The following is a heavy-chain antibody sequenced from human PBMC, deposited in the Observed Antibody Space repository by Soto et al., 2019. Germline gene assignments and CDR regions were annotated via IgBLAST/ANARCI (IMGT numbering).Heavy chain of an antibody. CDR2: ISGSGGST. CDR3: AKARHGYTYGSFDY. V-gene: IGHV3-23*01. Sequence: PGGSLRLSCAASGFTFNTYAMSWFLQAPGKGLEWVSGISGSGGSTYYADSVKGRFTISRDNSKNTLYLQMNSLRAEDTAVYYCAKARHGYTYGSFDYWGQGTLVTVYS. CDR1: GFTFNTYA. J-gene: IGHJ4*02. D-gene: IGHD5-18*01.